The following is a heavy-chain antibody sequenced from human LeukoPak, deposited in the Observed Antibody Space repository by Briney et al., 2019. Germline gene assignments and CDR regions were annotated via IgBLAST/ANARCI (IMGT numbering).Heavy chain of an antibody. D-gene: IGHD2-2*01. Sequence: PSETLSLTCAVSGGSISSGGYSWSWIRQPPGTGLEWIGYIYHSGSTNYDPSLKSRVTISVDTSKNQFSLKLSSVTAADTAVYYCARRVIPGAFDIWGQGTMVTVSS. CDR1: GGSISSGGYS. J-gene: IGHJ3*02. CDR3: ARRVIPGAFDI. CDR2: IYHSGST. V-gene: IGHV4-30-2*02.